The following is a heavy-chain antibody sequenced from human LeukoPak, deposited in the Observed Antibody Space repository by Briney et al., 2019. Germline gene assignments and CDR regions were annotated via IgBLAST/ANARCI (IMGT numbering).Heavy chain of an antibody. V-gene: IGHV1-2*02. J-gene: IGHJ4*02. CDR1: GYNFAHN. D-gene: IGHD6-25*01. CDR3: VVSIQAAAIPAFDS. CDR2: INPKNGGT. Sequence: GASVKVSCKASGYNFAHNIHWVRQAPGQGHEFMGWINPKNGGTKYAQNFQSRVTMTRDTSISTVYMELSSLGSDDTAVYYCVVSIQAAAIPAFDSWGQGTLVTVSS.